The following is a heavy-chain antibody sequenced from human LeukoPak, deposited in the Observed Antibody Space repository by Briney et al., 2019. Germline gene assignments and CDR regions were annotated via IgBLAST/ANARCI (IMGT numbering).Heavy chain of an antibody. CDR2: ISYDGSNK. J-gene: IGHJ4*02. V-gene: IGHV3-30-3*01. CDR1: GFTFSSYA. CDR3: TTAFDYGDTIDY. D-gene: IGHD4-17*01. Sequence: GGSLRLSCAASGFTFSSYAMHWVRQAPGKGLEWVAVISYDGSNKYYADSVKGRFTISRDNSKNTLYLQMNSLRAEDTAVYYCTTAFDYGDTIDYWGQGTLVTVSS.